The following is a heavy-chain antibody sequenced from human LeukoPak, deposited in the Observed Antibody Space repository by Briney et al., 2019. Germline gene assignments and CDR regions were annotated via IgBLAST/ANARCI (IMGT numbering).Heavy chain of an antibody. CDR1: GFTFDDYA. D-gene: IGHD3-22*01. Sequence: GGSLRLSCAGSGFTFDDYAMHRVRQAPGKGLEWVSLIGGDGDRAYYADSVKGRFTISRDNSKNSLYLQMNSLRTEDTALYYCAKLDSSGYYSYFQHWGQGTLVTVSS. J-gene: IGHJ1*01. CDR3: AKLDSSGYYSYFQH. CDR2: IGGDGDRA. V-gene: IGHV3-43*02.